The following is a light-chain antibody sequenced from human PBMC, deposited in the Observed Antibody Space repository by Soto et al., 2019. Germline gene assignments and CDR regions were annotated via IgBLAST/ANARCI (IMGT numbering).Light chain of an antibody. CDR1: SGDVGGYDY. Sequence: QSVLTQPASVSGSPGQSITISCTGTSGDVGGYDYFSWYQQSPGKAPKLIIYEVSKRPSGVTNRFSGSKSDNTASLTISGRQAEDEADYYCNSYTSGGTQVFGTGTKVTVL. V-gene: IGLV2-14*01. CDR3: NSYTSGGTQV. CDR2: EVS. J-gene: IGLJ1*01.